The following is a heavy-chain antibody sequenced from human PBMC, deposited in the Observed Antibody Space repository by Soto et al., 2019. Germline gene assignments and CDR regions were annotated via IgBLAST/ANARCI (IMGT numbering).Heavy chain of an antibody. Sequence: ASVKVSCKASGYTFTGYYMHWVRQAPGQGLAWMGWINPNSGGTNYAQKFQGWVTMTRDTSISTAYMELSRLRSDDTAVYYCARGYCGGDCYDAFDIWGQGTMVTVSS. V-gene: IGHV1-2*04. CDR3: ARGYCGGDCYDAFDI. CDR2: INPNSGGT. CDR1: GYTFTGYY. D-gene: IGHD2-21*02. J-gene: IGHJ3*02.